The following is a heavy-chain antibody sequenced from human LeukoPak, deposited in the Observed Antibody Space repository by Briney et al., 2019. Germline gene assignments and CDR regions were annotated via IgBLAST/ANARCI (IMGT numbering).Heavy chain of an antibody. CDR2: IHSGGRA. J-gene: IGHJ6*04. Sequence: GGSLRLSCAASGFSVSINYMTWVRQAPGKGLEWVSVIHSGGRAYYADSVKGRFTTSRDNSKNTLDLQMNSLSVEDTAVYYCVGVETITMVRGASGDVWGKGTTVTVSS. D-gene: IGHD3-10*01. CDR1: GFSVSINY. CDR3: VGVETITMVRGASGDV. V-gene: IGHV3-66*02.